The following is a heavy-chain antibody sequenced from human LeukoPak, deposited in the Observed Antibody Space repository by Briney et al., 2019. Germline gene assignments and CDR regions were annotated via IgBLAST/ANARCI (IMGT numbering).Heavy chain of an antibody. CDR3: ARDPMLNGPQSPDY. V-gene: IGHV3-11*04. J-gene: IGHJ4*02. CDR2: ISSSGGTI. Sequence: PGGSLRLSCAASGFTFSDYYMSWIRQAPGKGLEWASYISSSGGTIYYADSVKGRFTISRDNAKNSLYLQMNSLRAEDTAVYYCARDPMLNGPQSPDYWGQGTLVTVSS. D-gene: IGHD1-1*01. CDR1: GFTFSDYY.